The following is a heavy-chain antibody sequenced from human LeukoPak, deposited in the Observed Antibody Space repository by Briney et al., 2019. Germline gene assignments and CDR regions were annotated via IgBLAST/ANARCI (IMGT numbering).Heavy chain of an antibody. CDR2: ISGSTYNT. V-gene: IGHV1-18*01. J-gene: IGHJ4*02. Sequence: ASVKVSCKASGYMFTRYGMSWVRQAPGQGPEWMGWISGSTYNTNYAQKFQGRVTMTQDTSASTAYMELRSLTSDDTAVYYCARENGGSGTYLARHWGQGTLVTVSS. CDR3: ARENGGSGTYLARH. CDR1: GYMFTRYG. D-gene: IGHD3-10*01.